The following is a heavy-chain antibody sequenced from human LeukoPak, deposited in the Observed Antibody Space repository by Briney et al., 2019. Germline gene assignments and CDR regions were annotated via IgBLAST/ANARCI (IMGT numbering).Heavy chain of an antibody. CDR2: INHSGST. J-gene: IGHJ4*02. D-gene: IGHD3-22*01. V-gene: IGHV4-34*01. Sequence: SETLSLTCAVYGGSFSGYYWSWIRQPPGKGLEWIGEINHSGSTNYNPSLKGRVTISVDTSKNQFSLKLSSVTAADTAVYYCARESQANYYDSSGYYYYWGQGTLVTVSS. CDR3: ARESQANYYDSSGYYYY. CDR1: GGSFSGYY.